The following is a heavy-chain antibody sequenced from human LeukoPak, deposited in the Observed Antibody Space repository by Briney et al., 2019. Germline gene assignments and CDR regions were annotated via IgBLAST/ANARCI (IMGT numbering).Heavy chain of an antibody. CDR1: GFTFSSYG. CDR3: AKERKLGATRYYYYMDV. J-gene: IGHJ6*03. V-gene: IGHV3-30*02. D-gene: IGHD1-1*01. Sequence: GGSLRLSCAASGFTFSSYGMHWVRQAPGKGLEWVAFIRYDGSNKYYADSVKGRFTISRDNSKNTLYLQMNSLRAEDTAVYYCAKERKLGATRYYYYMDVWGKGTTVTVSS. CDR2: IRYDGSNK.